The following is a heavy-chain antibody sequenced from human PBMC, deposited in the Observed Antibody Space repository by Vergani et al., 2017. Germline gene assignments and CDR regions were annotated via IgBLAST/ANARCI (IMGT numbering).Heavy chain of an antibody. J-gene: IGHJ6*02. V-gene: IGHV1-24*01. CDR2: FDPEDGET. D-gene: IGHD3-10*01. CDR3: ARGPSYGSGQIRRQLIYYYYGMDV. Sequence: QVQLVQSGAEVKKPGASVKVSCKVSGYTLTELSMHWVRQAPGKGLEWMGGFDPEDGETIYAQKFQGRVTMTEDTSTDTAYMELSSLRSEDTAVYYCARGPSYGSGQIRRQLIYYYYGMDVWGQGTTVTVSS. CDR1: GYTLTELS.